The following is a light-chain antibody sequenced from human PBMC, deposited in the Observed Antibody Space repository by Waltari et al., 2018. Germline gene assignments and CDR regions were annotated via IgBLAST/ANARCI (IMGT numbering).Light chain of an antibody. J-gene: IGLJ3*02. CDR3: YSYARFYIWV. V-gene: IGLV2-23*02. Sequence: QSALTQPASVSGSPGQSITISCTGTSSDIGSYNHVSWYQQHPGKAPKLLISAVAKRPSGVSSRFSGSKSGNTASLTISGLQSDDEAHYYCYSYARFYIWVFGEGTKLTVL. CDR1: SSDIGSYNH. CDR2: AVA.